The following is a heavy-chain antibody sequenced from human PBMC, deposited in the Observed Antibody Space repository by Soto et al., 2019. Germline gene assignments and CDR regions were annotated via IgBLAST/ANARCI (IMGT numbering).Heavy chain of an antibody. CDR1: GFTFSSYA. D-gene: IGHD3-3*01. CDR3: ARWDGFGVVISTRDWVDP. J-gene: IGHJ5*02. V-gene: IGHV3-30-3*01. Sequence: GGSLRLSCAASGFTFSSYAMHWVRQAPGKGLEWVAVISYDGSNKYYADSVKGRFTISRDNSKNTLYLQMNSLRAEDTAVYYCARWDGFGVVISTRDWVDPWGQGTLVTVSS. CDR2: ISYDGSNK.